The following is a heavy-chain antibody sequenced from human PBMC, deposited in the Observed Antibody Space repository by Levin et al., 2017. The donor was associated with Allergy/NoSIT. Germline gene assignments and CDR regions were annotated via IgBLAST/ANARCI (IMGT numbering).Heavy chain of an antibody. Sequence: PSETLSLTCTVSGGSISNYYWSWIRQPPEKALEWIGYIYYSGTTNYNPSLKSRVTISVDTSKSQFSLRLTSVTAADTAIYYCARMGDTAMVDPFDYWGQGTLVTVSS. CDR2: IYYSGTT. V-gene: IGHV4-59*01. D-gene: IGHD5-18*01. CDR1: GGSISNYY. J-gene: IGHJ4*02. CDR3: ARMGDTAMVDPFDY.